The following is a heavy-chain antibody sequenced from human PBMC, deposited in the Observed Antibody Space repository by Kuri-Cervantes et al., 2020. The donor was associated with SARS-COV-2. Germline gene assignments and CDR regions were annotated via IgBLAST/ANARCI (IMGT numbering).Heavy chain of an antibody. Sequence: GGSLRLSCTASGFTFGDYAMNWVRQAPGKGLEWVSSISTSSSYIDYANSVKGRFTISRANAKNTLYLKMNSLRADDTAVYYCATLPAASLPDFDYWGQGTLVTVSS. CDR3: ATLPAASLPDFDY. CDR2: ISTSSSYI. CDR1: GFTFGDYA. D-gene: IGHD2-2*01. V-gene: IGHV3-21*01. J-gene: IGHJ4*02.